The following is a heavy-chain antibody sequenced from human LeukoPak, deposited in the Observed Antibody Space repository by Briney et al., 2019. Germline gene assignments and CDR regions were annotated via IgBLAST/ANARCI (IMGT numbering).Heavy chain of an antibody. Sequence: ASVKVSCKASGYTFTSYGISWVRQAPGQGLEWMGWISAYNGNTNYAQKLQGRVTMTTDTSTSTAYMELRSLRSDDTAVYYCARDSGILTSYYYYYYGMDVWGQGTTVTVSS. J-gene: IGHJ6*02. CDR2: ISAYNGNT. D-gene: IGHD1-14*01. CDR3: ARDSGILTSYYYYYYGMDV. V-gene: IGHV1-18*01. CDR1: GYTFTSYG.